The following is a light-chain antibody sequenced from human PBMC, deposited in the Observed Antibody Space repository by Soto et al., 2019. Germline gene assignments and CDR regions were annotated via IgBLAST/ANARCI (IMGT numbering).Light chain of an antibody. CDR2: KAS. J-gene: IGKJ1*01. Sequence: DIQMTQSPSTLSASVGDRVTITCRASQSISSLLAWYQQKPGKAPKLLIYKASTLESGVPPRFSGSGSGTDFTLTISSLQPDDFATYYCQHYNSYSEAFGKGTKV. CDR3: QHYNSYSEA. CDR1: QSISSL. V-gene: IGKV1-5*03.